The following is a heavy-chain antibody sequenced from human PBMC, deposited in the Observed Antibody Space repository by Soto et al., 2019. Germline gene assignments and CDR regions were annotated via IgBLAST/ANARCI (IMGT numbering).Heavy chain of an antibody. D-gene: IGHD6-13*01. V-gene: IGHV1-24*01. CDR3: ATVTAAAGRMYYYYMDV. J-gene: IGHJ6*03. Sequence: ASVKVSCKVSGYTLTELSMRWVRQAPGKGLEWMGGFDPEDGETIYAQKFQGRVTMTEDTSTDTAYMELSSLRSEDTAVYYCATVTAAAGRMYYYYMDVWGKGTTVTVSS. CDR1: GYTLTELS. CDR2: FDPEDGET.